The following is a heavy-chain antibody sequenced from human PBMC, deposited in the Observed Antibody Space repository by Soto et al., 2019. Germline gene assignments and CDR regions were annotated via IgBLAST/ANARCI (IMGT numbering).Heavy chain of an antibody. CDR1: GGSISSGSYY. Sequence: SETLSLTCTVSGGSISSGSYYWSWIRQPPGRGLEWIGFIYYAGSTKYNPSLNSRVTISVDTSKNQFSLTVTSVTAADTAVYYCAGGLLRGPLDYCGPGTLVTVSS. CDR2: IYYAGST. V-gene: IGHV4-61*01. D-gene: IGHD3-3*01. CDR3: AGGLLRGPLDY. J-gene: IGHJ4*02.